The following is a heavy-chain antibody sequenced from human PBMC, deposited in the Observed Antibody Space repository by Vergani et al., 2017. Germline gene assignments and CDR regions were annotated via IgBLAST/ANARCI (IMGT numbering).Heavy chain of an antibody. D-gene: IGHD4-17*01. CDR2: IDPSDSYT. J-gene: IGHJ5*01. CDR3: ARHWGGMTTVTTGWFDP. CDR1: GYSFTSYW. Sequence: EVQLVQSGAEVKKPGESLRISCKGSGYSFTSYWISWVRQMPGKGLEWMGRIDPSDSYTNYSPSFQGHVTISADKSISTAYLQWSSLKASDTAMYYCARHWGGMTTVTTGWFDPWGQGTTVTVSS. V-gene: IGHV5-10-1*03.